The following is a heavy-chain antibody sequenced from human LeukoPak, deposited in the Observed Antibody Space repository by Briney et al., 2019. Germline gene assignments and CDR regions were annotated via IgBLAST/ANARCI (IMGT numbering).Heavy chain of an antibody. CDR3: ARVPRKINVVPVDY. CDR2: ISSSSSTI. CDR1: EFNFSFYW. Sequence: GGSLRLSCAASEFNFSFYWMTWVRQAPGKGLEWVSYISSSSSTIYYADSVKGRFTISRDNAKNSLYLQMNSLRDEDTAVYYCARVPRKINVVPVDYWGQGTLVTVSS. D-gene: IGHD2-15*01. V-gene: IGHV3-48*02. J-gene: IGHJ4*02.